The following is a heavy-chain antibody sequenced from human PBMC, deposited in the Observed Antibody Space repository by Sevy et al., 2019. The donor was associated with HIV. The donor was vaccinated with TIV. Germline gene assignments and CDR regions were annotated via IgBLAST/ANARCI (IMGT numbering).Heavy chain of an antibody. D-gene: IGHD7-27*01. J-gene: IGHJ6*02. V-gene: IGHV7-4-1*02. CDR1: GYTFTSYA. CDR2: INTNTGNP. CDR3: ASLVLGSYYYHGMDV. Sequence: ASVKVSCKASGYTFTSYAMNWVRQAPGQGLEWMGWINTNTGNPTYAQGFTGRFVFSLDTSVSTAYLQISSLKAEDTAVYYCASLVLGSYYYHGMDVWGQGTTVTVSS.